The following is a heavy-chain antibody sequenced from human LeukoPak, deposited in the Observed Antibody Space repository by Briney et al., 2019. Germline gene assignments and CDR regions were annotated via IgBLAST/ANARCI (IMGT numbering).Heavy chain of an antibody. Sequence: GRSLRLSCAASGFTFSSYGMHWVRQAPGKGLEWVAVISYDGSNKYYADSVKGRFTISRDNSKNTLYLQMNSQRAEDTAVYYCAKDRDIVVVVAATLNFDYWGQGTRVTVSS. D-gene: IGHD2-15*01. V-gene: IGHV3-30*18. CDR1: GFTFSSYG. CDR2: ISYDGSNK. J-gene: IGHJ4*02. CDR3: AKDRDIVVVVAATLNFDY.